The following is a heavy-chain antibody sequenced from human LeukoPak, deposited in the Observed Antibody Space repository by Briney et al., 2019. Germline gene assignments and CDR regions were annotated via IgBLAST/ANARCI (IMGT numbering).Heavy chain of an antibody. Sequence: GASVKVSCKASGYTFTSYDINWVRQATGQGLEWMGWMNPNSGNTGYAQKFQGRVTMTRNTSISTAYMELSSLRSEDTAVYYCARAIYCSSTSCPTRYYYYYGMDVWGQGTTVTVSS. CDR3: ARAIYCSSTSCPTRYYYYYGMDV. J-gene: IGHJ6*02. D-gene: IGHD2-2*01. CDR2: MNPNSGNT. CDR1: GYTFTSYD. V-gene: IGHV1-8*01.